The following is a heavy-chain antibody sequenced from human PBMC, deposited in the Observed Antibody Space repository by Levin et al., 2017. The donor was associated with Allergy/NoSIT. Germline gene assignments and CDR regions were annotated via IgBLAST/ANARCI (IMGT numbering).Heavy chain of an antibody. CDR2: IWYDGSNK. CDR1: GFSFSSYG. J-gene: IGHJ4*02. D-gene: IGHD3-10*01. V-gene: IGHV3-33*01. CDR3: ARERGEAWFGELPAGLDY. Sequence: SCAASGFSFSSYGMHWVRQAPGKGLEWVAVIWYDGSNKYYADSVKGRFTISRDNSKNTMYLQMNSLRAEDTAVYYCARERGEAWFGELPAGLDYWGQGTLVTVSS.